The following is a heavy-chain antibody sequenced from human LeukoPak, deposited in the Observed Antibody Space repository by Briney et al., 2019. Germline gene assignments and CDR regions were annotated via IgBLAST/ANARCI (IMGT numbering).Heavy chain of an antibody. CDR1: GGSISSSTFY. D-gene: IGHD6-19*01. CDR2: IFSGGST. V-gene: IGHV4-39*02. CDR3: AHYDFSSGAAWFDP. J-gene: IGHJ5*02. Sequence: PSETLSLTCTVSGGSISSSTFYWGWIRQPPGKGLEWIGSIFSGGSTYYNPSLKSRVTISVDTSKNHFSLKLSSVTAADTAVYYCAHYDFSSGAAWFDPWGQGTLVTVSS.